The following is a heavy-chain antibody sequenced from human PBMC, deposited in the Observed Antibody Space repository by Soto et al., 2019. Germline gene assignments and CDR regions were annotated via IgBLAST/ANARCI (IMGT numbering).Heavy chain of an antibody. CDR2: ISGSGDST. Sequence: PGGSLRLSCAGSGFTFSNYAMSWVRQAPGKGLEWVSAISGSGDSTYYADSVKGRFTISRDNSKNTLYLQMNSLRAEDTAVYYCARLYCSASSCYSVGAFDIRGQGTMVTVSS. CDR3: ARLYCSASSCYSVGAFDI. CDR1: GFTFSNYA. V-gene: IGHV3-23*01. J-gene: IGHJ3*02. D-gene: IGHD2-15*01.